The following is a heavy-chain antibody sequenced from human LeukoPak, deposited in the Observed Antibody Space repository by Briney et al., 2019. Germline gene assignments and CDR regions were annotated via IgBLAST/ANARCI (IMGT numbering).Heavy chain of an antibody. CDR3: AREVAGATFGGFDY. CDR2: IWYDGSNK. D-gene: IGHD1-26*01. CDR1: GFTFSSYG. J-gene: IGHJ4*02. Sequence: GGSLRLSCAASGFTFSSYGMHWVRQAPGKGLEWVAVIWYDGSNKYYADSVKGRFTISRDNSKNTLYLQMNSLRAEDTAVYYCAREVAGATFGGFDYWGQGTLVTVSS. V-gene: IGHV3-33*01.